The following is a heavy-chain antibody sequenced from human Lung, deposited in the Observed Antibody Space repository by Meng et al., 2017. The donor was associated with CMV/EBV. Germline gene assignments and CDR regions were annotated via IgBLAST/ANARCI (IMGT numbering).Heavy chain of an antibody. D-gene: IGHD4-11*01. J-gene: IGHJ6*02. CDR1: GFTFSGSA. CDR2: IRSKANSYAT. Sequence: GGSLRLXCAASGFTFSGSAMHWVRQASGKGLEWVGRIRSKANSYATAYAASVKGRFTISRDDSKNTAYLQMNSLKTEDTAVYYCTSWPDYKDYYYYGMDVWXQGTTVTVSS. CDR3: TSWPDYKDYYYYGMDV. V-gene: IGHV3-73*01.